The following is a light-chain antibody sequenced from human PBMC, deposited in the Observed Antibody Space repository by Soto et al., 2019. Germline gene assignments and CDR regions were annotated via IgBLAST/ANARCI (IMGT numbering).Light chain of an antibody. J-gene: IGKJ2*01. Sequence: ELVWTQSPGTLSLSPGERATLSCRASQSVSSSYLAWDQQKPGQAPRLLIYGGSSRATGIPDRFSGSGSGTDFTLTITRLEPEDFAVYYCQQYGSSSYTFGLGTKVEIK. V-gene: IGKV3-20*01. CDR1: QSVSSSY. CDR3: QQYGSSSYT. CDR2: GGS.